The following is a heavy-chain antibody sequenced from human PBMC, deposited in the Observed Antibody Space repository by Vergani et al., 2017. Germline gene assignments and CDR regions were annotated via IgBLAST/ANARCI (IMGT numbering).Heavy chain of an antibody. CDR3: VRGGLATIYNWFDP. V-gene: IGHV3-33*01. D-gene: IGHD5-24*01. J-gene: IGHJ5*01. CDR2: TWYDGNNK. Sequence: QVQLVESGGGVVQPGRSLRLSCAASGFTFNQYGMHWVRQAPGKGLEWVAVTWYDGNNKQYADSVKGRFTISRDNSKRTMYLQMNSLRDEDAGVYDCVRGGLATIYNWFDPWGQGTRVTVSS. CDR1: GFTFNQYG.